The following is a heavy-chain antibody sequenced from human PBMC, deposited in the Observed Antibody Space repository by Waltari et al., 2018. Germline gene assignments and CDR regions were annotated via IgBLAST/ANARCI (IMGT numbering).Heavy chain of an antibody. V-gene: IGHV1-69*08. D-gene: IGHD1-20*01. CDR2: IIPSFGTA. J-gene: IGHJ4*02. CDR1: GGTFSSSA. CDR3: ARDSIIGGAPYYFDY. Sequence: QVQLVQSGAEVKKPGSSVKVSCKASGGTFSSSAISWVRQAPGQGLEWMGRIIPSFGTANYAQKFQGRVTITADKSTSTAYMELSSLRSEDTAVYYCARDSIIGGAPYYFDYWGQGTLVTVSS.